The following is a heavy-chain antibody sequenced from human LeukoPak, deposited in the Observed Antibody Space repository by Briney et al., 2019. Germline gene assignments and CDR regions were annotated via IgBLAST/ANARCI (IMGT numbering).Heavy chain of an antibody. CDR1: GFSVSGNF. V-gene: IGHV3-53*01. CDR2: IYSGGTT. J-gene: IGHJ6*03. Sequence: PGGSLRLSCAASGFSVSGNFMSWVRQAPGKGLEWVSVIYSGGTTYYADSVRGRFTISRDNSKNTLYLQMNSLRAEDTAVYYCARDGYGNNYMDVWGKATTVTVSS. D-gene: IGHD5-18*01. CDR3: ARDGYGNNYMDV.